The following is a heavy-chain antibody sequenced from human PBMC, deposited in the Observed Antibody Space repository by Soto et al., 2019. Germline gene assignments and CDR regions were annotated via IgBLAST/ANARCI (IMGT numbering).Heavy chain of an antibody. V-gene: IGHV3-9*01. CDR1: GFTFDDYA. CDR2: ISWNSGSI. D-gene: IGHD2-2*01. CDR3: AKDSPSRVLVPATSFDY. J-gene: IGHJ4*02. Sequence: SLRLSCAASGFTFDDYAMHWVRQAPGKGLEWVSGISWNSGSIGYADSVKGRFTISRDNAKNSLYLQMNSLRAEDTALYYCAKDSPSRVLVPATSFDYWGQGTLVSVSS.